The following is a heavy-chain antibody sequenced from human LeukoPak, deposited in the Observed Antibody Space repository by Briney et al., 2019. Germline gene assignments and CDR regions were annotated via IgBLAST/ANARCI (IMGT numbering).Heavy chain of an antibody. D-gene: IGHD1-26*01. J-gene: IGHJ6*03. V-gene: IGHV4-59*10. CDR3: ARVRGSSGSYEYYHYMDV. Sequence: GSLRLSCVVSGFTLSSYAMSWVRQAPGKGLEWIGRIYTSGSTNYNPSLKSRVTMSVDTSKKQFSLKLSSVTAADTAVYYCARVRGSSGSYEYYHYMDVWGKGTTVTISS. CDR2: IYTSGST. CDR1: GFTLSSYA.